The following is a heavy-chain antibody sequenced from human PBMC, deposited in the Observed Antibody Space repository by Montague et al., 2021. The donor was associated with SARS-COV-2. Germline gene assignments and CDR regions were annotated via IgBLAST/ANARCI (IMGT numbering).Heavy chain of an antibody. V-gene: IGHV3-30-3*01. CDR2: FPSDGGHT. J-gene: IGHJ4*02. D-gene: IGHD6-19*01. Sequence: SLRLSCAASGFTFTTYVYHWVRQAPGGGLEWVALFPSDGGHTQYADSVRGRFTIYRDTSISTLYLQMDSLRPDGTAVYFCAREIGTSGWAGFFDFRGQGTLVTVSP. CDR3: AREIGTSGWAGFFDF. CDR1: GFTFTTYV.